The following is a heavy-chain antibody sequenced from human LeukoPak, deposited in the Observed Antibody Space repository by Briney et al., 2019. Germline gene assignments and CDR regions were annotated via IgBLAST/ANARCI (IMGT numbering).Heavy chain of an antibody. CDR1: GFTFCSYG. CDR3: ARDRGRVAVAAPFDP. CDR2: IWYDGSNK. Sequence: GGSLRLSCAASGFTFCSYGMHWVRQAPGKGLEWVAVIWYDGSNKYYADSVKGRFTISRDNSKNTLYLQMNSLRAEDTAVYYCARDRGRVAVAAPFDPWGQGTLVTVSS. D-gene: IGHD6-19*01. J-gene: IGHJ5*02. V-gene: IGHV3-33*01.